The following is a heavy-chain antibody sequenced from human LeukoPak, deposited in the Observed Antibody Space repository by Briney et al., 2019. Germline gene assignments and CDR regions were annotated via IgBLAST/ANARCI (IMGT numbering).Heavy chain of an antibody. CDR2: ISGSGGST. CDR3: AKDSRGSGSGWYV. V-gene: IGHV3-23*01. CDR1: GFTFSGYA. D-gene: IGHD6-19*01. Sequence: GGSLRLSCAASGFTFSGYAMSWVRQAPGKGLEWVSAISGSGGSTYYTDSVKGRFTISRDNSKNTLYLQMNSLRAEDTAVYYCAKDSRGSGSGWYVWGQGTLVTVSS. J-gene: IGHJ4*02.